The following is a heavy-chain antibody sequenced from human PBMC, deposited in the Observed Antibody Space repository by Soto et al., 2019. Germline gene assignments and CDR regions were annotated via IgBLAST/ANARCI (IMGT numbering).Heavy chain of an antibody. D-gene: IGHD2-15*01. V-gene: IGHV5-10-1*01. CDR3: ARPASGGSRDAFDI. J-gene: IGHJ3*02. CDR1: GYRFTGFW. CDR2: IDPNGSFI. Sequence: GESLKISCQGSGYRFTGFWLNWVRQRPGKGLEWVGGIDPNGSFINYSPPFEGHVTISADKSISTAYLQWTRLQAADTAIYYCARPASGGSRDAFDIWGQGTMVTVSS.